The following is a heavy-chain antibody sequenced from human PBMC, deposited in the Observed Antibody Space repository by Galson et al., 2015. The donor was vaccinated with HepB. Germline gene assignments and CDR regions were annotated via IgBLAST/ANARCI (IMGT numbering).Heavy chain of an antibody. CDR3: VKLPDYYDSSGYYYPYYYYGMDV. J-gene: IGHJ6*02. V-gene: IGHV3-64D*06. Sequence: SLRLSCAASGFTFSSYAMHWVRQAPGKGLEYVSAISSNGCSTYYADSVKGRFTISRDNSKNTLYLQMSSLRAEDTAVYYCVKLPDYYDSSGYYYPYYYYGMDVWGQGTTVTVSS. CDR1: GFTFSSYA. CDR2: ISSNGCST. D-gene: IGHD3-22*01.